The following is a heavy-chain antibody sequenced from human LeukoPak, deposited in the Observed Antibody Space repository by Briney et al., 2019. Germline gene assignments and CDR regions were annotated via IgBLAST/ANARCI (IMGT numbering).Heavy chain of an antibody. J-gene: IGHJ3*02. V-gene: IGHV4-34*01. Sequence: PSETLSLTCAVYGGSFSGYYWSWIRQPPGKGLEWIGEINHSGSTNYNPSLKSRVTISVDTSKNQFSLKLSSVTAADTAVYYCAGSGERAFDIWGQGTMVTVSS. D-gene: IGHD3-16*01. CDR3: AGSGERAFDI. CDR2: INHSGST. CDR1: GGSFSGYY.